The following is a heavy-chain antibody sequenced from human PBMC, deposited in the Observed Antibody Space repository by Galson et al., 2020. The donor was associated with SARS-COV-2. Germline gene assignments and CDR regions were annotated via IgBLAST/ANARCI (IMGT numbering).Heavy chain of an antibody. CDR1: GFSLSTSGVG. D-gene: IGHD6-13*01. V-gene: IGHV2-5*02. CDR3: AHSSSSWYDDSGAFDI. CDR2: IYWDDDK. J-gene: IGHJ3*02. Sequence: SGPTLVKPTQTLTLTCTFSGFSLSTSGVGVGWIRQPPGKALEWLALIYWDDDKRYSPSLKSRLTITKDTSKNQEVLTMTNMDPVDTATYYCAHSSSSWYDDSGAFDIWGQGTMVTVSS.